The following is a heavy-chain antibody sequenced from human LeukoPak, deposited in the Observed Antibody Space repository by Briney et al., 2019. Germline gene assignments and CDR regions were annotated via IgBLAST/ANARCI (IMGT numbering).Heavy chain of an antibody. V-gene: IGHV1-3*03. CDR3: ARGVSSSHYYYYYMDV. D-gene: IGHD6-6*01. J-gene: IGHJ6*03. Sequence: GASVKVSCKASGYTFAYYVIHWVRQAPGQRLEWMGWINAGNGNTKYSQEFQGRVTITRDTSASTAYMELSSLRSEDMAVYYCARGVSSSHYYYYYMDVWGKGTTVTVSS. CDR1: GYTFAYYV. CDR2: INAGNGNT.